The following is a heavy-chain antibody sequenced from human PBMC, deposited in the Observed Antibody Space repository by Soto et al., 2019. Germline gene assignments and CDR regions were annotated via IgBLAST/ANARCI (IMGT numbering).Heavy chain of an antibody. CDR2: ISYDGSNK. V-gene: IGHV3-30*03. CDR3: AAGGGEHTND. Sequence: PGGSLRLSCAASGFTFSSYGMHWVRQAPGKGLEWVAVISYDGSNKYYADSEKGRFTISRDNSKNTLYLQMNSLRAEDTAVYYCAAGGGEHTNDWGQGTLVTVSS. J-gene: IGHJ4*02. CDR1: GFTFSSYG. D-gene: IGHD3-10*01.